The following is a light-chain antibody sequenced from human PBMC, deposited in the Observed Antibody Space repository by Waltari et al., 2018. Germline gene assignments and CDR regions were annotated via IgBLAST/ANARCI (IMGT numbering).Light chain of an antibody. Sequence: SYEVTQPPSVSVSPRQRATITCSGEKLGSKYVSWYQQKSGQSPVLVIYRDDKRPSGIPGRFSGSNSGNTATLTISGTQPMDEADYYCQAWDSSAFVFGAGTNVTVL. V-gene: IGLV3-1*01. J-gene: IGLJ1*01. CDR1: KLGSKY. CDR2: RDD. CDR3: QAWDSSAFV.